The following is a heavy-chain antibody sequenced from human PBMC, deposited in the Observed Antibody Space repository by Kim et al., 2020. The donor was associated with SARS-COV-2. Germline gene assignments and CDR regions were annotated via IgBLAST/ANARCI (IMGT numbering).Heavy chain of an antibody. V-gene: IGHV3-33*01. J-gene: IGHJ6*03. Sequence: GGSLRLSCAASGFTFSSNAMHWVRQAPGKGLEWVAVIWYDGSTKYYADSVKGRFTISRDNSKNTLYLQMNSLRAEDSAVYYGARDWSYDCLTGQTLSMDV. D-gene: IGHD3-9*01. CDR2: IWYDGSTK. CDR1: GFTFSSNA. CDR3: ARDWSYDCLTGQTLSMDV.